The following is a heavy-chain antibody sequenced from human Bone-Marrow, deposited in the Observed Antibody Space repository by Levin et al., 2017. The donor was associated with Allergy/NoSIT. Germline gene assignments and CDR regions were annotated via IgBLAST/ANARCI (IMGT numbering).Heavy chain of an antibody. D-gene: IGHD6-19*01. Sequence: SETLSLTCTVSGGSISSYYWSWIRQPPGKGLEWIGYIYYSGSTNYNPSLKSRVTISVDTSKNQFSLKLSSVTAADTAVYYCASSASVVAGHKGGTFDYWGQGTLVTVSS. CDR3: ASSASVVAGHKGGTFDY. J-gene: IGHJ4*02. V-gene: IGHV4-59*08. CDR1: GGSISSYY. CDR2: IYYSGST.